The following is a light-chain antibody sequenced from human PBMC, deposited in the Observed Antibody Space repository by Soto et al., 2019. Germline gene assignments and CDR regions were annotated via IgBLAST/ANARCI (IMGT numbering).Light chain of an antibody. V-gene: IGKV3-15*01. CDR2: GAS. Sequence: EIVMTQSPATLSVSPGERATLSCRASQSISSKLAWYQQKPGQSPRLLIYGASTRATGIPARFSGSGSGTEFTLTISSLQSEDFALYYCQQYNDWPLTFGQGTKVDIK. J-gene: IGKJ1*01. CDR1: QSISSK. CDR3: QQYNDWPLT.